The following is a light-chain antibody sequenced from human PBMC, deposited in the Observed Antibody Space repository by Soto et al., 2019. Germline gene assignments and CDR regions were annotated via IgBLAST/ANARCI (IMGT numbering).Light chain of an antibody. J-gene: IGKJ4*01. Sequence: DVQMTQSPSSLSASVGDRVTITCRASQDLNSYLAWYQQKPGNAPKSLIYAASILQTGVPSRFSGSESWTDFTLTIKNLQTEDSATYYCQQYNIYPLTFGGGTKVEIK. CDR1: QDLNSY. V-gene: IGKV1D-16*01. CDR2: AAS. CDR3: QQYNIYPLT.